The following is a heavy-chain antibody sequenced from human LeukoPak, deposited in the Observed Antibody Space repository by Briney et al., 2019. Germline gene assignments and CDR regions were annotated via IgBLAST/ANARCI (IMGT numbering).Heavy chain of an antibody. Sequence: ASVKVSCKASGGTFSSYAISWVRQAPGQGLEWMGGIIPIFGTANYAQKFQGRVTITTDESTSTAYMELSSLRSEDTVVYYCASNYYDSSGYYDYYYYMDVWGKGTTVTVSS. J-gene: IGHJ6*03. V-gene: IGHV1-69*05. CDR2: IIPIFGTA. CDR3: ASNYYDSSGYYDYYYYMDV. D-gene: IGHD3-22*01. CDR1: GGTFSSYA.